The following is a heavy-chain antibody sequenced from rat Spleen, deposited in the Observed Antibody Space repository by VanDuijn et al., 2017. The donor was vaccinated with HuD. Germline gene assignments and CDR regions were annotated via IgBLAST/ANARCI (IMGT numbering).Heavy chain of an antibody. D-gene: IGHD2-7*01. CDR1: GFIFSDHY. CDR3: ARQGYLRDWYFDF. Sequence: EVQLVESGGGQVQPGRSLKLSCAASGFIFSDHYVAWVRQAPTKGLEWVASITNASGRTYYTDSVKGRFTISRDTAQNNLYLQMNSLRSEDTATYYCARQGYLRDWYFDFWGPGTMVTVSS. V-gene: IGHV5-25*01. CDR2: ITNASGRT. J-gene: IGHJ1*01.